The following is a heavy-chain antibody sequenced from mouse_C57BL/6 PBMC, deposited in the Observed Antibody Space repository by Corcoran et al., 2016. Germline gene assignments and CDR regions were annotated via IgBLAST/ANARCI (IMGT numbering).Heavy chain of an antibody. D-gene: IGHD1-1*01. Sequence: QVQLQQSGPELVKPGASVKISCKASGYTFTDYYINWVKQRPGQGLEWIGWIFPGSVSTYYNEKFKGKATLTVDKSSSTAYMLLSSLTSEDSAVYYCARGHYYGSSPFDYWGQGTTLTVSS. V-gene: IGHV1-75*01. J-gene: IGHJ2*01. CDR1: GYTFTDYY. CDR3: ARGHYYGSSPFDY. CDR2: IFPGSVST.